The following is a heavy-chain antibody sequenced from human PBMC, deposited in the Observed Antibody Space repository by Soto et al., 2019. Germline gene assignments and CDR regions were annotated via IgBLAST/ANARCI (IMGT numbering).Heavy chain of an antibody. CDR1: GDSMSSYY. CDR2: IYYSGST. D-gene: IGHD3-9*01. J-gene: IGHJ6*02. CDR3: ARDPSYYDILTGYYRYGMDV. V-gene: IGHV4-59*01. Sequence: PSXTLSLTCTVSGDSMSSYYWNWIRQPPVNGLEWIGYIYYSGSTNYNPSLKSRVTISVDTSKNQFSLKLSSVTAADTAVYYCARDPSYYDILTGYYRYGMDVWGQGTTVTVSS.